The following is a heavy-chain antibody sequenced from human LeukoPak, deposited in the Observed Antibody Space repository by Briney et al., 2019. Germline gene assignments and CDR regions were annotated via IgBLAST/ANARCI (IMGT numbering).Heavy chain of an antibody. CDR3: ARDFISRGSGTNFVDH. J-gene: IGHJ4*02. Sequence: GGSLRLSCAASGFSFDDYAMHWVRQAPGKGLEWVSGINWNSGGIGYADSVKGRFVSSRDNAKNSLYLQMNSLRAEDTALYFCARDFISRGSGTNFVDHWGQGTLVTVSS. D-gene: IGHD3-10*01. CDR1: GFSFDDYA. CDR2: INWNSGGI. V-gene: IGHV3-9*01.